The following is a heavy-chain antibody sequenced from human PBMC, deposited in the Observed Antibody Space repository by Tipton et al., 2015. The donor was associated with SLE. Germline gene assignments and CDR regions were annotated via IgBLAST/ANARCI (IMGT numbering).Heavy chain of an antibody. CDR2: IRYDGSNK. J-gene: IGHJ3*02. CDR3: ARDGMMAFDI. V-gene: IGHV3-30*02. Sequence: SLRLSCAASGFTFSSYGMHWVRQAPGKGLEWVAFIRYDGSNKYYADSVKGRFTISRDNSKNTLYLQMNSLRAEDTAVYYCARDGMMAFDIWGQGTMVTVSS. D-gene: IGHD3-16*01. CDR1: GFTFSSYG.